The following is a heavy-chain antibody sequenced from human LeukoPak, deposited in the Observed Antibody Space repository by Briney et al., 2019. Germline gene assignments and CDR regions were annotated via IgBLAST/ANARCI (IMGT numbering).Heavy chain of an antibody. CDR3: AKDDGSATMGFDS. CDR1: GYTFTSYY. V-gene: IGHV1-69*05. CDR2: IIPIFRTT. D-gene: IGHD1-26*01. Sequence: GASVKVSCKASGYTFTSYYMHWVRQAPGQGLEWMGGIIPIFRTTNYAEHSQGRVTITTDESTNTAYLDLSSLRSEDTAVYYCAKDDGSATMGFDSWGQGTLVSVSS. J-gene: IGHJ5*01.